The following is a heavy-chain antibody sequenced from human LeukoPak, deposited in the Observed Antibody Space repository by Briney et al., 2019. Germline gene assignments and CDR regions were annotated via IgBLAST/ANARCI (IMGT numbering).Heavy chain of an antibody. V-gene: IGHV3-48*02. D-gene: IGHD5-12*01. CDR1: GFTFSSYS. J-gene: IGHJ4*02. Sequence: GGSLRLSCAASGFTFSSYSMNWVRQAPGKGLEWVSYISGGSSVIYYADSVKGRFTISRDNAKNSLYLQMNSLRDADTAVYYCARDRGYIDYWGQGSLVTVSS. CDR2: ISGGSSVI. CDR3: ARDRGYIDY.